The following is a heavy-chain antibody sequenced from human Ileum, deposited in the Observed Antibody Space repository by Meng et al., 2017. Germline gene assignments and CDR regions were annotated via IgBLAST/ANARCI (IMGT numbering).Heavy chain of an antibody. V-gene: IGHV6-1*01. Sequence: VQLRPSGPGLVKPSPTLPPPCAISGDSVSSNSAAWNWIRQSPSRGLEWLGRTYYRSKWFNEYAVSVKSRITINPDTSENQFSLQLNSVTPEDAAVYYCARGGGSYYHFDYWGQGTLVTVSS. D-gene: IGHD1-26*01. J-gene: IGHJ4*02. CDR1: GDSVSSNSAA. CDR3: ARGGGSYYHFDY. CDR2: TYYRSKWFN.